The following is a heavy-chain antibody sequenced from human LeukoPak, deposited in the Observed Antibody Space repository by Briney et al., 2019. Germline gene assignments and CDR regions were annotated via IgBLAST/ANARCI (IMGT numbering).Heavy chain of an antibody. CDR3: AKDETRTTREPGGPFDY. CDR1: GFTFSSYG. D-gene: IGHD1-26*01. CDR2: ISYDGSNK. J-gene: IGHJ4*02. V-gene: IGHV3-30*18. Sequence: GGSLRLSCAASGFTFSSYGMHWVRQAPGKGLEWVAVISYDGSNKYYADSVKGRFTISRDNSKNTLYLQMNSLRAEDTAVYYCAKDETRTTREPGGPFDYWGQGILVTVSS.